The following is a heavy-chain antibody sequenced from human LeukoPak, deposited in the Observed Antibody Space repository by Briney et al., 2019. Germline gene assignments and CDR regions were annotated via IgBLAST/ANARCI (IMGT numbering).Heavy chain of an antibody. J-gene: IGHJ4*02. D-gene: IGHD3-22*01. CDR1: GFTFSSYG. V-gene: IGHV3-30*18. CDR3: AKDLVPYYYDSSGGNPWYYFDY. Sequence: GGSLRLSCAASGFTFSSYGMHWVRQAPGKGLEWVAVISYDGSNKYYADSVKGRFTISRDNSKNTLYLQMNSLRAEDTAVYYCAKDLVPYYYDSSGGNPWYYFDYWGQGTLVTVSS. CDR2: ISYDGSNK.